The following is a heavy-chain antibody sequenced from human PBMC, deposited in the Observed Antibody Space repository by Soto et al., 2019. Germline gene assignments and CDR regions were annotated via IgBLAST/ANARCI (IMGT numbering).Heavy chain of an antibody. J-gene: IGHJ4*02. CDR2: IYHSDSYT. V-gene: IGHV5-10-1*01. CDR3: ARHGAGSSVPAY. D-gene: IGHD2-2*01. Sequence: WVRQPPGKGLEWIGEIYHSDSYTNYSPSFQGHVTISADKSITTAYLQWSSLKASDPALDYCARHGAGSSVPAYWGKGTLVTVSS.